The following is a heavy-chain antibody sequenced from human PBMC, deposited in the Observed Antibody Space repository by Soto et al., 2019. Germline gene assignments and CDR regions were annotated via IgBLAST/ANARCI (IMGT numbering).Heavy chain of an antibody. Sequence: QVQLVQSGAEVKKPGASVKVSCKASGYTFTSYGISWVRQAPGQGLEWMGWISAYNGNTNYAQKLQGRVTMTTDTSTSTAYIELRSLRSDDTAVYYCARVRRITGTTSWFDPWCQGTLVTVSS. V-gene: IGHV1-18*01. CDR2: ISAYNGNT. CDR1: GYTFTSYG. D-gene: IGHD1-7*01. CDR3: ARVRRITGTTSWFDP. J-gene: IGHJ5*02.